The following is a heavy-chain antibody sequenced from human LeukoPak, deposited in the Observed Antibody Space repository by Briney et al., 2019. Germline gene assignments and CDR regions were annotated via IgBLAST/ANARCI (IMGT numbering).Heavy chain of an antibody. CDR2: IYYSGST. CDR3: ARAQIRYSSSWYWYWFDP. CDR1: GGSISGYY. D-gene: IGHD6-13*01. J-gene: IGHJ5*02. Sequence: SETLSLTCTVSGGSISGYYWSWIRQPPGKGLEWIGYIYYSGSTNYNPSLKSRVTISVDTSKNQFSLKLSSVTAADTAVYYCARAQIRYSSSWYWYWFDPWGQGTLVTVSS. V-gene: IGHV4-59*01.